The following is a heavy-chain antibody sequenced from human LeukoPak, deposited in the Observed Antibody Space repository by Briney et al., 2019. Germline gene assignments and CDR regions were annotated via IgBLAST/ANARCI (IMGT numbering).Heavy chain of an antibody. CDR2: SNPNSGST. D-gene: IGHD3-10*01. Sequence: ASMKVSCKASGNTFTSHYINWVRQAPGQGLEWMGISNPNSGSTDYAQKFRGRVILTRDTSTSTFYMELSSLRSEDTAVYYCARSEYYGSGSFDYWGQGTLVTVSS. J-gene: IGHJ4*02. CDR1: GNTFTSHY. V-gene: IGHV1-46*01. CDR3: ARSEYYGSGSFDY.